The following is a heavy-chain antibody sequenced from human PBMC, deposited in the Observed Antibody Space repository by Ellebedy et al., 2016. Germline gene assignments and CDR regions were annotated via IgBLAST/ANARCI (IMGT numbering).Heavy chain of an antibody. CDR1: GFTFSDYS. CDR3: AKAATAFGSDYYYYMDV. J-gene: IGHJ6*03. CDR2: VSSRSSYI. D-gene: IGHD6-13*01. V-gene: IGHV3-21*04. Sequence: GESLKISCAASGFTFSDYSMNWVRQAPGKGLEWVSSVSSRSSYIYYADSVKGRFTISRDNAKNSLYLQMNSLRPEDTALYYCAKAATAFGSDYYYYMDVWGKGTTVTVSS.